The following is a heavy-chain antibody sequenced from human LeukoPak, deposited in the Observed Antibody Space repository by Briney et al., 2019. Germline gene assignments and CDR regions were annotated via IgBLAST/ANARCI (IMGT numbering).Heavy chain of an antibody. CDR2: ISYDGSNK. V-gene: IGHV3-30*18. J-gene: IGHJ6*02. CDR3: AKDGGVAATDYYYGMDV. D-gene: IGHD2-15*01. Sequence: PGRSLRLSCAASGFTFSSYGMHWVRQAPGKGLEWVAVISYDGSNKYYADSVKGRFTISRDNSKNTLYLQMNSLRAEDTAVYYCAKDGGVAATDYYYGMDVWGQGTTDTVSS. CDR1: GFTFSSYG.